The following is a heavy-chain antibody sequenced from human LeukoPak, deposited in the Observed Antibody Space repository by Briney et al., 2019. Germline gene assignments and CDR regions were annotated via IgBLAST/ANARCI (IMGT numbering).Heavy chain of an antibody. V-gene: IGHV1-46*01. CDR1: GYTFTSYS. D-gene: IGHD5-12*01. Sequence: ASVKVSCKASGYTFTSYSIHWVRQAPGQGLEWMGTISPSAGITSYAQRFQGRVTMTRDSSISTAYMELSRLSSDDTAVYYCATARDILTTISVGGFDYWGQGTLVTVSS. CDR3: ATARDILTTISVGGFDY. CDR2: ISPSAGIT. J-gene: IGHJ4*02.